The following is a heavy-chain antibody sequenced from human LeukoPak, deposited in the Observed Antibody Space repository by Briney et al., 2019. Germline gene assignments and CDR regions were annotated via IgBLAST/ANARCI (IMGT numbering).Heavy chain of an antibody. CDR1: GGSFSGYY. Sequence: SETLSLTCAVYGGSFSGYYWSWIRQPPGKGLEWIGDINHSGRTNYNPSLKSRVTISVDTSKNQFSLKLSSVTAADTAVYYCARGASVWGSSWRVQYYFDYWGQGTLVTVSS. J-gene: IGHJ4*02. CDR3: ARGASVWGSSWRVQYYFDY. V-gene: IGHV4-34*01. D-gene: IGHD6-13*01. CDR2: INHSGRT.